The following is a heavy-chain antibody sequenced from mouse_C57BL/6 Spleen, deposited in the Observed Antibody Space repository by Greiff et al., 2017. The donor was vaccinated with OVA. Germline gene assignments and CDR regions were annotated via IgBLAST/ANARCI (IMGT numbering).Heavy chain of an antibody. CDR2: IDPSDSYT. J-gene: IGHJ2*01. CDR3: AREGKTSTGTNY. CDR1: GYTFTSYW. V-gene: IGHV1-69*01. D-gene: IGHD4-1*02. Sequence: VQLQQPGAELVMPGASVKLSCKASGYTFTSYWMHWVKQRPGQGLEWIGEIDPSDSYTNYNQKFKGKSTLTVDKSSSTAYMQLSSLTSEDSAVYYRAREGKTSTGTNYWGQGTTLTVSS.